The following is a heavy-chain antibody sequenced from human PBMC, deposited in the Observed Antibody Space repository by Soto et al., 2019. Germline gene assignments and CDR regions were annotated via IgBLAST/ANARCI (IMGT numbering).Heavy chain of an antibody. CDR1: RYTFTNFY. Sequence: ASVKVSCKASRYTFTNFYIHWLRQAPGQGLEWMGIINPSGGSTTYPQKFQGRVTITRDTSTSIVHMELITLRSEDTVVYYCARSKVGRPLDVWGPGTTVTVSS. V-gene: IGHV1-46*01. CDR2: INPSGGST. J-gene: IGHJ6*02. CDR3: ARSKVGRPLDV. D-gene: IGHD1-26*01.